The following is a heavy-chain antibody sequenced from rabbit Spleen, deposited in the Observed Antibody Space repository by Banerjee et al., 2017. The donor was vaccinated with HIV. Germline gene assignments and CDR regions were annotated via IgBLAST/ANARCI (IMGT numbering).Heavy chain of an antibody. CDR2: INTYTDKG. CDR1: GVSFSFNSY. Sequence: QSLEESGGDLVKPGASLTLTCTASGVSFSFNSYMCWVRQAPGKGLEWIACINTYTDKGVYATWAKGRFTISRTSSTTVTLQMTSLTAADTATYFCARDLTSVIGWNFNLWGPGTLVTVS. D-gene: IGHD1-1*01. CDR3: ARDLTSVIGWNFNL. V-gene: IGHV1S40*01. J-gene: IGHJ4*01.